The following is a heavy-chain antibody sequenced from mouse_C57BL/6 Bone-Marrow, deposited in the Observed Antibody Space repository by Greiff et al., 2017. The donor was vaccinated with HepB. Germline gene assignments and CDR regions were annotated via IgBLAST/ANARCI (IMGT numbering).Heavy chain of an antibody. Sequence: EVKLVESGGDLVKPGGSLKLSCAASGFTFSSYGMSWVRQTPDKRLEWVATISSGGSYTYYPDSVKGRFTISRDNAKNTLYLQMSSLKSEDTAMYYCARQVVATSFDYWGQGTTLTVSS. D-gene: IGHD1-1*01. J-gene: IGHJ2*01. CDR1: GFTFSSYG. CDR2: ISSGGSYT. CDR3: ARQVVATSFDY. V-gene: IGHV5-6*01.